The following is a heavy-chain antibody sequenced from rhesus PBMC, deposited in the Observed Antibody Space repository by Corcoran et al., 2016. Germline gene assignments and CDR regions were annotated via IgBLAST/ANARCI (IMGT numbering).Heavy chain of an antibody. Sequence: QVQLQESGPGLVKPSATLSLTCAVYGGSIICINWWSWIRQAPGKGLEWIGGIYSNTESTNYNPSLKNRVTISKDTAKNQFSLKLSSVTAADTAVYYCARGSYGSSYFDQWGQGVLVTVSS. CDR2: IYSNTEST. V-gene: IGHV4S18*01. J-gene: IGHJ4*01. D-gene: IGHD4-29*01. CDR3: ARGSYGSSYFDQ. CDR1: GGSIICINW.